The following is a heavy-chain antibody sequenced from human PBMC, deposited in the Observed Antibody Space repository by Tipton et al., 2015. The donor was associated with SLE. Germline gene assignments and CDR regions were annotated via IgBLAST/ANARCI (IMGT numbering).Heavy chain of an antibody. CDR1: GGSISSGSYY. CDR2: IYYSGST. D-gene: IGHD3-10*01. Sequence: SLTCTVSGGSISSGSYYWSWIRQPPGKGLEWIGYIYYSGSTNYNPSLKSRVTISVDTSKNQFSLKLSSVTAADTAVYYCARGRYGSASGYFQHWGQGTLVTVSS. V-gene: IGHV4-61*01. J-gene: IGHJ1*01. CDR3: ARGRYGSASGYFQH.